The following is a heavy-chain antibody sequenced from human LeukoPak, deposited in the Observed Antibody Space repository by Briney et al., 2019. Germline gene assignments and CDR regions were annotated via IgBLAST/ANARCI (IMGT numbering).Heavy chain of an antibody. Sequence: SETLSLTCAVYGGSFSGYYWSWIRQPPGKGLEWIGEINHSGSTNYNPSLKSRVTISVDTSKNQFSLKLSSVTAADTAVYYCASLYYDFWSGYYRDFDYWGQGTLVTVSS. CDR1: GGSFSGYY. CDR2: INHSGST. V-gene: IGHV4-34*01. J-gene: IGHJ4*02. CDR3: ASLYYDFWSGYYRDFDY. D-gene: IGHD3-3*01.